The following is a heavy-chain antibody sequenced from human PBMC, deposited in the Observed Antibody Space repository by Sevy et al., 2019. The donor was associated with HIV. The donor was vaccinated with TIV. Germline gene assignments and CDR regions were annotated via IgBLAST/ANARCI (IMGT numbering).Heavy chain of an antibody. CDR3: AKDFTGYNGMDV. CDR2: ISYDGRNK. V-gene: IGHV3-30*18. CDR1: GIIFTTSG. J-gene: IGHJ6*02. D-gene: IGHD3-9*01. Sequence: GGSLRLSCAVSGIIFTTSGMHWVRQAPGKGLEWVAVISYDGRNKFYGDSVKGRFTISRDNSKNILYLQMNSLRVEDTAVYYCAKDFTGYNGMDVWGQGTTVTVSS.